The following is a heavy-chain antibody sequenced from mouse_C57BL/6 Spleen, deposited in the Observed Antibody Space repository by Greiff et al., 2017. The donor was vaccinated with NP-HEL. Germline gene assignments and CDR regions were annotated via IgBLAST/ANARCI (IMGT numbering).Heavy chain of an antibody. Sequence: VQLQQSGPELVKHGASVKISCKASGYAFSSSWMNWVKQRPGKGLEWIGRIYPGDGDTNYNGKFKGKATLTADKSSSTAYMQLSSLTSEDSAVYFCARGGDDGYYGAYWGQGTLVTVSA. V-gene: IGHV1-82*01. D-gene: IGHD2-3*01. CDR1: GYAFSSSW. CDR2: IYPGDGDT. J-gene: IGHJ3*01. CDR3: ARGGDDGYYGAY.